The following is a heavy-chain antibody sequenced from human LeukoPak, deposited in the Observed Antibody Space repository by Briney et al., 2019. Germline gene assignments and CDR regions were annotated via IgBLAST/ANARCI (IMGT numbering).Heavy chain of an antibody. CDR2: IYYSGST. CDR3: ARDLPGDPVGYYFDY. V-gene: IGHV4-39*07. J-gene: IGHJ4*02. Sequence: SETLSLTCTVSGGSIGSSSYYWGWIRQPPGKGLEWIGSIYYSGSTYYNPSLKSRVTISVDTSKNQFSLKLSSVTAADTAVYYCARDLPGDPVGYYFDYWGQGTLVTVSS. D-gene: IGHD3-10*01. CDR1: GGSIGSSSYY.